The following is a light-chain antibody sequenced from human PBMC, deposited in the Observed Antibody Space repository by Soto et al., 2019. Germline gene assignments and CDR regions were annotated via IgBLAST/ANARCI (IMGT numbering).Light chain of an antibody. V-gene: IGKV2-28*01. CDR2: LGS. CDR1: QSLLHSNGYNS. J-gene: IGKJ3*01. Sequence: DIVMNQSPLSLPVTPGEPASISCRSSQSLLHSNGYNSLDWYLQKPGQSPQLLIYLGSNRASGVPDRVSGSGSGTDFTLKISRVEAEDVGVYYCMQALQTVFGPGTKVDIK. CDR3: MQALQTV.